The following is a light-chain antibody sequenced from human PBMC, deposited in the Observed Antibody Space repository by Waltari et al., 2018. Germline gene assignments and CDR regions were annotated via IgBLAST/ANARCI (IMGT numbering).Light chain of an antibody. CDR2: KDT. Sequence: SYELTQPPSVSVSPGPTARITSSPDALPTQYAHRYQQKPGQAPVLGIYKDTERPSGIPERFSGSNSGTTVTLTISGVQAEDEADYYCQSADSSGPYRVFGGGTKLTVL. J-gene: IGLJ3*02. V-gene: IGLV3-25*03. CDR3: QSADSSGPYRV. CDR1: ALPTQY.